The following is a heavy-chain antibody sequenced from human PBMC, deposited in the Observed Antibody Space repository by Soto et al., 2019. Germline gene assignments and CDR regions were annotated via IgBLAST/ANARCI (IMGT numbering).Heavy chain of an antibody. D-gene: IGHD3-16*01. CDR1: GFTFSNYW. CDR3: ASNYAYAEGYYYYGIDV. CDR2: VNSDGSTT. J-gene: IGHJ6*02. Sequence: EVQLVESGGGLVQPGGSLRLSCAASGFTFSNYWMHWVRQAPGKGLVWVSRVNSDGSTTNYADSVKGRFTISRDNAKNTLHRQMNSLGAEDTAVYYCASNYAYAEGYYYYGIDVWGQGTTVTVSS. V-gene: IGHV3-74*01.